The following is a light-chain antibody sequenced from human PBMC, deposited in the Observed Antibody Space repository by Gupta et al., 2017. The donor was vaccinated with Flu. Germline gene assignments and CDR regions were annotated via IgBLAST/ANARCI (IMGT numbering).Light chain of an antibody. V-gene: IGKV3-20*01. CDR1: QSVSSSY. Sequence: EVVLTQSPGTLSLSPGERATLSCRASQSVSSSYLSWFQQKPAQAPRLFSYGASSRATVIPDMCSGSGSGTDSPLTISSQEHEDVALYYYQNYGSPPTFGGGTKVEIK. J-gene: IGKJ4*01. CDR3: QNYGSPPT. CDR2: GAS.